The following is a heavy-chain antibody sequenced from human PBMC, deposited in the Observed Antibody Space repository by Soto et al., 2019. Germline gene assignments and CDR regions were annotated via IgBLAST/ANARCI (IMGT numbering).Heavy chain of an antibody. J-gene: IGHJ4*02. V-gene: IGHV3-33*01. CDR2: KWYDGSNK. D-gene: IGHD1-26*01. CDR3: ARDEIGGATSPVGY. CDR1: GFTFSSYG. Sequence: VQLVESGGGVDQPGRSLRLSCAAAGFTFSSYGMHWVRQAPGKGLEGVAVKWYDGSNKYYADSVKGRFSISRDNSKNTLYLQMDSLRAEDTAVYYCARDEIGGATSPVGYWGQGTLVTVSS.